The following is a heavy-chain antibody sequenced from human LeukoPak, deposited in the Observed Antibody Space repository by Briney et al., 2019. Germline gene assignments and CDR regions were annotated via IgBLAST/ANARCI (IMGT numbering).Heavy chain of an antibody. CDR3: ARARVRGVIIPLHHYGMDV. V-gene: IGHV1-2*04. Sequence: ASVKVSCKASGYTFTGYYMHWVRQAPGQGLEWMGWINPNSGGTNYAQKFQGWVTMTRDTSISTAYMELSRLRSDDTAVYYCARARVRGVIIPLHHYGMDVWAKGPRSPSP. J-gene: IGHJ6*02. CDR2: INPNSGGT. CDR1: GYTFTGYY. D-gene: IGHD3-10*01.